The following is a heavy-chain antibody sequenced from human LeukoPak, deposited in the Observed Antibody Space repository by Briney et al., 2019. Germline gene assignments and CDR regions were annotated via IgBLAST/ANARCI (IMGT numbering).Heavy chain of an antibody. CDR1: GGSVSSGSYY. D-gene: IGHD2-15*01. J-gene: IGHJ5*02. CDR3: ARVARVNCSGGSCYLFNWFDP. V-gene: IGHV4-61*01. Sequence: SETLSLTCTVSGGSVSSGSYYWSWIRQPPGKGLEWIGYVYYSGSTNYNPSLKRRVTISVDTSKNQCSLKLSSVTAADTAVYYCARVARVNCSGGSCYLFNWFDPWGQGTLVTVSS. CDR2: VYYSGST.